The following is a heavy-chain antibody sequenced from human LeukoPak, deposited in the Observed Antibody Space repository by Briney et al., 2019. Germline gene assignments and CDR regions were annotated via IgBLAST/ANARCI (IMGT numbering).Heavy chain of an antibody. V-gene: IGHV4-34*01. D-gene: IGHD3-10*01. J-gene: IGHJ5*02. CDR1: GGSFSGYY. CDR2: INHSGST. CDR3: ARGRPPYYGSGSYYNDWFDP. Sequence: SETLSLTCAVYGGSFSGYYWSWIRQPPGKGLEWIGEINHSGSTNYNPSLKSRVTISVDTSKNQFSLKLSSVTAADTAVYYCARGRPPYYGSGSYYNDWFDPWGQGTLVTVSS.